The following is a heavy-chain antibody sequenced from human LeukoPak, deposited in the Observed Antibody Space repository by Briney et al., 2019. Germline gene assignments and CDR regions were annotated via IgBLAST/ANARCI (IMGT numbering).Heavy chain of an antibody. D-gene: IGHD2-15*01. V-gene: IGHV3-30-3*01. CDR2: ISYDGSNE. Sequence: GGSLRLSCAASEFTFSSYTLHWVRQAPGKGLEWVAFISYDGSNEYYVDSVKGRFTISRDKSKNTLYLQMNSLRDEDTAVYYCARRPYCSGGTCYGLDFWGQGTLVTVSS. CDR3: ARRPYCSGGTCYGLDF. J-gene: IGHJ4*02. CDR1: EFTFSSYT.